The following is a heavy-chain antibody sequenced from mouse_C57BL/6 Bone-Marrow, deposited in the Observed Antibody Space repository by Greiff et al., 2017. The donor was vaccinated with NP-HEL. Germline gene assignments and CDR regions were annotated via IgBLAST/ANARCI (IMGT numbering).Heavy chain of an antibody. V-gene: IGHV1-22*01. CDR1: GYTFTDYN. Sequence: EVKLVESGPELVKPGASVKMSCKASGYTFTDYNMHWVKQSHGKSLEWIGYINPNNGGTSYNQKFKGKATLTVNKSSSTAYMELRSLTSEDSAVYYCARLGRYYAWYFDVWGTGTTVTVSS. D-gene: IGHD1-1*01. CDR3: ARLGRYYAWYFDV. J-gene: IGHJ1*03. CDR2: INPNNGGT.